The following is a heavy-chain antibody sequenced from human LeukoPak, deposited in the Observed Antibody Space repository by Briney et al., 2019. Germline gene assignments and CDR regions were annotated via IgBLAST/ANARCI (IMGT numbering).Heavy chain of an antibody. CDR3: ARVKNPPEIWFVTYSNWFDP. CDR1: GYTFTSYD. D-gene: IGHD3-10*01. V-gene: IGHV1-8*01. Sequence: ASVKVSCKASGYTFTSYDINWVRQATGQGLEWMGWMNPNSGNTGYAQKFQGRVTMTRDTSISTAYMELSSLTSEDTAVYYCARVKNPPEIWFVTYSNWFDPWGQGTLVTVSS. CDR2: MNPNSGNT. J-gene: IGHJ5*02.